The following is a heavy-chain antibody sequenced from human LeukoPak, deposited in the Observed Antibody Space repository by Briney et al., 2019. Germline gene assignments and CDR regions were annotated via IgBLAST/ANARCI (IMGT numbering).Heavy chain of an antibody. Sequence: GASVKASCKASGYTFTSYGISWVRQAPGQGLEWMGWISAYNGNTNYAQKLQGRVTMTTDTSTSTAYMELRSLRSDDTAVYYCAYYYDSSGETALWFDPWGQGTLVTVSS. V-gene: IGHV1-18*01. CDR1: GYTFTSYG. CDR2: ISAYNGNT. J-gene: IGHJ5*02. CDR3: AYYYDSSGETALWFDP. D-gene: IGHD3-22*01.